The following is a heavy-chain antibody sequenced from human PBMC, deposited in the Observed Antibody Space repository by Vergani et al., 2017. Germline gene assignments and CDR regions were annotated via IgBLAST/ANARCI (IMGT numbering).Heavy chain of an antibody. J-gene: IGHJ4*02. V-gene: IGHV1-69*09. D-gene: IGHD3-22*01. CDR2: IIPILGIA. Sequence: QVQLVQSGAEVKKPGSSVKVSCKASGGTFSSYAISWVRQAPGQGLEWMGRIIPILGIANYAQKFQGRVTITADKSTSTAYMELSSLRSEDTAVYYCARDPGGYYYDSRGYYAYWGQGTLVTVSS. CDR1: GGTFSSYA. CDR3: ARDPGGYYYDSRGYYAY.